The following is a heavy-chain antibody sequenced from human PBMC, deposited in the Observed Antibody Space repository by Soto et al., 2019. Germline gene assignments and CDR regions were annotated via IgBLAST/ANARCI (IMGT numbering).Heavy chain of an antibody. J-gene: IGHJ6*02. D-gene: IGHD2-15*01. CDR1: GFTFSSYA. Sequence: QVQLVESGGGVVQPGRSLRLSCAASGFTFSSYAMHWVRQAPGKGLEWVAVISYDGSNKYYADSVKGRFTITRDNSKNTLYLQMNSLRAEDTAVYYCARGFVDCSGGSCYSFPPGYGMDVWGQGTTVTVSS. CDR3: ARGFVDCSGGSCYSFPPGYGMDV. V-gene: IGHV3-30-3*01. CDR2: ISYDGSNK.